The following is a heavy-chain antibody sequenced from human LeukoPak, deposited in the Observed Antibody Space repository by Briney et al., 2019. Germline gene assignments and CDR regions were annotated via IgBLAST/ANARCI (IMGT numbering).Heavy chain of an antibody. Sequence: GGSLRLSCAASGFTFNIYWMSWVRQAPGKGLEWVANIKQDGSEKYYVDSVKGRFTISRDNAKKSLYLQMNSLRAEDTAVYYCARGSWFGGQGTLVTVSS. D-gene: IGHD2-15*01. V-gene: IGHV3-7*03. CDR2: IKQDGSEK. CDR3: ARGSWF. J-gene: IGHJ4*02. CDR1: GFTFNIYW.